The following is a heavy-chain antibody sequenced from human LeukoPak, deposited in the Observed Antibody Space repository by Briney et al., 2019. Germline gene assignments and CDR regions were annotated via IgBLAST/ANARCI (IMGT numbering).Heavy chain of an antibody. CDR1: GFTFDSYG. Sequence: GGSLRLSCAASGFTFDSYGMNWVRQAPGKGLEWISSISSSSTYIYYADSVKGRFTISRDNAKNSLYLQMNSLRAEDTAVYYCTRAYCSSTRCSYYFDSWGQGTLVTVSS. CDR3: TRAYCSSTRCSYYFDS. D-gene: IGHD2-2*01. CDR2: ISSSSTYI. V-gene: IGHV3-21*01. J-gene: IGHJ4*02.